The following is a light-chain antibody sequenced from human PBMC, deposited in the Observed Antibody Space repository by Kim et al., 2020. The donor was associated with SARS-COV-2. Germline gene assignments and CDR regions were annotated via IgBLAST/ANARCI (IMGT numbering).Light chain of an antibody. CDR3: QSADSSGTYDV. CDR2: KDS. Sequence: SYELTQPPSVSVSPGQTARITCSGDALPKQYAYWYQQKPGQAPVLVIYKDSERPSGIPERFSGSSSGTTVTMTISGVQAEAEADYYCQSADSSGTYDVFG. CDR1: ALPKQY. J-gene: IGLJ1*01. V-gene: IGLV3-25*03.